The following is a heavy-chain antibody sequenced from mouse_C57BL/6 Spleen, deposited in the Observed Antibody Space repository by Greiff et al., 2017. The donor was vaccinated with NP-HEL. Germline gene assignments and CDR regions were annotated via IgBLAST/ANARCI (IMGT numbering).Heavy chain of an antibody. V-gene: IGHV1-15*01. CDR1: GYTFTDYE. CDR2: IDPETGGT. Sequence: VQLVESGAELVRPGASVTLSCKASGYTFTDYEMHWVKQTPVHGLEWIGAIDPETGGTAYNQKFKGKAILTADKSSSTAYMELRSLTSEDSAVYYCTRGGRSSYWYFDVWGTGTTVTVSS. CDR3: TRGGRSSYWYFDV. D-gene: IGHD1-1*01. J-gene: IGHJ1*03.